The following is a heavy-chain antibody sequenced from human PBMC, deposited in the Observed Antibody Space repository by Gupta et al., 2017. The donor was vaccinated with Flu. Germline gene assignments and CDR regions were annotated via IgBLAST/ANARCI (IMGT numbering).Heavy chain of an antibody. CDR2: ISSSGNTI. J-gene: IGHJ4*02. CDR3: ARQSPEFDY. CDR1: GFTFSSYE. V-gene: IGHV3-48*03. Sequence: EVQLVESGGALVQPGGSRRLSCAASGFTFSSYEMNWVRQAPGKGLEWVSYISSSGNTIYYADSVKGRFTVSRDSAKNSLYLQMNSLRVEDTAVYYCARQSPEFDYWGQGTLVTVSS.